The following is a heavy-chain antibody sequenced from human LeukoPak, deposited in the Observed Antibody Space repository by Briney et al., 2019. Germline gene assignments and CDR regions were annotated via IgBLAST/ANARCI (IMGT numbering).Heavy chain of an antibody. CDR3: ARAHSGWSQFDY. CDR1: GHTLTELS. J-gene: IGHJ4*02. CDR2: FDPEDGET. V-gene: IGHV1-24*01. Sequence: ASVKVSCKVSGHTLTELSMHWVRQAPGKGLEWMGGFDPEDGETICAQKFQGRVTMTEDTSTDTAYMELSSLRSEDTAVYYCARAHSGWSQFDYWGQGTLVTVSS. D-gene: IGHD6-19*01.